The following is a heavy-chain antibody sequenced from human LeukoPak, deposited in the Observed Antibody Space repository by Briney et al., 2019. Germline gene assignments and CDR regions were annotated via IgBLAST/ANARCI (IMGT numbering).Heavy chain of an antibody. CDR2: IIPIFGTA. V-gene: IGHV1-69*06. CDR3: ARVSLEYSSSQGVNWFDP. CDR1: GGTFSSYA. Sequence: GASVKVSCKASGGTFSSYAISWVRQAPGQGLEWMGGIIPIFGTANYAQKFQGRVTITADKFTSTAYMELSSLRSEDTAVYYCARVSLEYSSSQGVNWFDPWGQGTLVTVSS. J-gene: IGHJ5*02. D-gene: IGHD6-6*01.